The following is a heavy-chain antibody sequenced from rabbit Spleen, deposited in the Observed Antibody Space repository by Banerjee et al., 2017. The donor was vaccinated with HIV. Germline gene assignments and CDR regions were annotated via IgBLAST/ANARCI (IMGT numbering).Heavy chain of an antibody. CDR3: ARDLTGVMGWNFGW. D-gene: IGHD6-1*01. J-gene: IGHJ4*01. Sequence: QSLEESGGGLVKPGASLTLTCKASGFSFNGFSFNGGYDMFRVRQAPGKGLEWVACAYAGSSGSTSSATWAKGRFACSKTSSTAVTPRMTRLTAAETAPYFCARDLTGVMGWNFGWWGPGTLVTIS. V-gene: IGHV1S40*01. CDR1: GFSFNGFSFNGGYD. CDR2: AYAGSSGST.